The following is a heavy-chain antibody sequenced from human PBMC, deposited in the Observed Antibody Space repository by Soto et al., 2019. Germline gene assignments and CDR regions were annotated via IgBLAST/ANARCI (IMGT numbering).Heavy chain of an antibody. Sequence: SETLSLTCTVCGGSISSSSYYGGWIRQPPGKGLEWIGSIYYSGSTYYNPSLKSRVTISVDTSKNQFSLKLSSVTAADTAVYYCARDQGEVAGTGGDYYYGMDVWGQGTTVTVSS. D-gene: IGHD6-19*01. CDR1: GGSISSSSYY. CDR3: ARDQGEVAGTGGDYYYGMDV. V-gene: IGHV4-39*02. CDR2: IYYSGST. J-gene: IGHJ6*02.